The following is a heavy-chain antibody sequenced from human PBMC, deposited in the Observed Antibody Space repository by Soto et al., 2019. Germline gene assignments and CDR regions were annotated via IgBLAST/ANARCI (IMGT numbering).Heavy chain of an antibody. V-gene: IGHV3-21*01. CDR1: GFIFSTYN. CDR2: ISSTGSYI. Sequence: EVQLVESGGGLVKPGGSLRLSCAASGFIFSTYNLNWVRQAPGKGLEWVSSISSTGSYIYYADSVKGRFTSSRDNAQNFLYLHMNSLGVEDKAVYFCARGGICSGGSCYPPGDFDVWGQGPAVIVSA. J-gene: IGHJ3*01. CDR3: ARGGICSGGSCYPPGDFDV. D-gene: IGHD2-15*01.